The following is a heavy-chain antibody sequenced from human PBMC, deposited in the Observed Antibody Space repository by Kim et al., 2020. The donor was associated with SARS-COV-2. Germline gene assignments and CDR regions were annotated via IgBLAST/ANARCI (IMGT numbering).Heavy chain of an antibody. V-gene: IGHV4-59*01. CDR1: DASISNYY. Sequence: SETLSLTCTISDASISNYYLSWIRQPPGKGLEWIGYLYDTGSADYSPSFKSRVTISVDKSKNQFSLKVTSVTAAATAVYYCARTDGSGRFSSAMDVWGQG. J-gene: IGHJ6*02. D-gene: IGHD3-10*01. CDR3: ARTDGSGRFSSAMDV. CDR2: LYDTGSA.